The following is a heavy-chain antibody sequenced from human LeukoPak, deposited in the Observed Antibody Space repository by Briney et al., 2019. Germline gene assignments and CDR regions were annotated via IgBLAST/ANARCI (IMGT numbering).Heavy chain of an antibody. J-gene: IGHJ3*02. D-gene: IGHD3-10*01. CDR2: IYTSVST. CDR3: ASRITYDAFDI. CDR1: GGSISSYY. V-gene: IGHV4-4*07. Sequence: PSETLSLTCTVSGGSISSYYWSWIRQPAGKGLEWIGRIYTSVSTNYNPSLKSRVTMSVDTSKSQCSLKLSSVTAADTAVYYCASRITYDAFDIWGQGTMVTVSS.